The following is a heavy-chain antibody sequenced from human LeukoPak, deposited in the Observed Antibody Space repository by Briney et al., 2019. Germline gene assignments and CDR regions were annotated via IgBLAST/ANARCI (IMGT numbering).Heavy chain of an antibody. Sequence: GASVKVSCKVSGVTFTGAYMHWVRQAPGQGLERMGWINPNSGETRYEQKFQGRVTMTRDTSIDTVHMELGSLTSDDTAVYYCARVLFNSGYDSWGQGTLVTVSS. CDR1: GVTFTGAY. J-gene: IGHJ5*01. D-gene: IGHD2-2*03. V-gene: IGHV1-2*02. CDR3: ARVLFNSGYDS. CDR2: INPNSGET.